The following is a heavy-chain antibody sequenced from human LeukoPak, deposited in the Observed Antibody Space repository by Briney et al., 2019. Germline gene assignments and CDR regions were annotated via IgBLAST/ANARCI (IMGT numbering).Heavy chain of an antibody. D-gene: IGHD3-9*01. Sequence: PSETLSLTCAVSGYSISSGYYWGWIRQPPGKGLEWIGSIYHSGSTYYNPSLKSRVTISVDTSKNQFSLKLSSVTAADTAVYYCARDLGRYYDRGTLSAFDIWGQGTVVTVSS. V-gene: IGHV4-38-2*02. CDR1: GYSISSGYY. CDR3: ARDLGRYYDRGTLSAFDI. J-gene: IGHJ3*02. CDR2: IYHSGST.